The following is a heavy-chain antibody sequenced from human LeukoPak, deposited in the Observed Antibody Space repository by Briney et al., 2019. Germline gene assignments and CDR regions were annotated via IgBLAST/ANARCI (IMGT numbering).Heavy chain of an antibody. CDR2: IYYSGST. Sequence: PSQTLSLTCTVSGGSISSGDYYWSWIRQPPGKGLEWIGYIYYSGSTYYNPSLKSRVTISVDTSKNQFSLKLSSVTAAATAVYYCARAVGYGDFTGAFDIWGQGTMVTVSS. D-gene: IGHD4-17*01. CDR3: ARAVGYGDFTGAFDI. V-gene: IGHV4-30-4*01. J-gene: IGHJ3*02. CDR1: GGSISSGDYY.